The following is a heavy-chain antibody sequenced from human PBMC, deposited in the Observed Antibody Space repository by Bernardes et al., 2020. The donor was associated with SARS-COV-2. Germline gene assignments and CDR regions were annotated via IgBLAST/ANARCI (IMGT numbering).Heavy chain of an antibody. Sequence: GGSLRLSCAASGFTVSDYYMNWVRQAPGKGLEWVSCISGNGAAIYYADSVKGRFTISRDDGKNSLYLEMDSLQAEDTAVYYCARCPGVTMARGFVIKDHGMDVWGQGTTVTVSS. CDR1: GFTVSDYY. J-gene: IGHJ6*02. D-gene: IGHD3-10*01. V-gene: IGHV3-11*01. CDR2: ISGNGAAI. CDR3: ARCPGVTMARGFVIKDHGMDV.